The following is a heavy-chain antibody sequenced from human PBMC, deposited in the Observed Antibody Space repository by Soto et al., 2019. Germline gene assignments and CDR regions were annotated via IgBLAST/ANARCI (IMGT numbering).Heavy chain of an antibody. CDR3: ATKTDSSSPWGALDI. CDR2: ISGSGGTT. V-gene: IGHV3-23*01. CDR1: GFTFSSYA. D-gene: IGHD6-6*01. J-gene: IGHJ3*02. Sequence: EVQLLESGGGLVQPGGSLRLSCAASGFTFSSYAMTWVRQAPAQGLEWVSGISGSGGTTYYADSVKGRFTISRDSSKNTLYLQMDSLRVEDTAVYYCATKTDSSSPWGALDIWGQGTMVSVFS.